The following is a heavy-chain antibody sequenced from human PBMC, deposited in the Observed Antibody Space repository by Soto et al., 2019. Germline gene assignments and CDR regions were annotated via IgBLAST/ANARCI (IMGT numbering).Heavy chain of an antibody. J-gene: IGHJ3*02. Sequence: QVQLVQSGPEVKKFGASVKVSCKASGYTFTDYYLHWVRQAPGQGLECLGWINPNTGGTDSAQRXXXXXXXXXXTSIRIAYMELSRLTSDDTAMYYCTRARWAGTSDAFDIWGQGTMVTVS. D-gene: IGHD6-19*01. V-gene: IGHV1-2*02. CDR3: TRARWAGTSDAFDI. CDR1: GYTFTDYY. CDR2: INPNTGGT.